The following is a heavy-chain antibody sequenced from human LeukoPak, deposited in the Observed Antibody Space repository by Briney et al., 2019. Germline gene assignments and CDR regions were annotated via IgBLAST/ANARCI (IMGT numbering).Heavy chain of an antibody. Sequence: ASVKVSCKASGYTFASTGISWVRRAPGQGLEWMGWISAYNNNTDYEQKLQGRVTMTTDTSTSTAYMELRSLRFEDTAVYYCARGVGSAFDIWGQGTMVTVSS. D-gene: IGHD2-15*01. V-gene: IGHV1-18*01. CDR1: GYTFASTG. CDR3: ARGVGSAFDI. CDR2: ISAYNNNT. J-gene: IGHJ3*02.